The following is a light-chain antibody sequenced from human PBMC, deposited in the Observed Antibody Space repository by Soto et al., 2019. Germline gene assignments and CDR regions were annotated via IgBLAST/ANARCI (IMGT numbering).Light chain of an antibody. J-gene: IGLJ2*01. CDR2: DVS. CDR1: SSDVGGYNY. Sequence: VLTQPASVSGSPGQSITISCTGTSSDVGGYNYVSWYQQHPGKAPKLMIYDVSNRPSGVSNRFSGSKSGNTASLTISGLQAEDEADYYCSSYTSSSTLVFGGGTQLTVL. CDR3: SSYTSSSTLV. V-gene: IGLV2-14*01.